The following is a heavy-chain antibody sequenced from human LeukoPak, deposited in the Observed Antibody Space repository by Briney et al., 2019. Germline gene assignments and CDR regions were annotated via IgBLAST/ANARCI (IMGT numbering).Heavy chain of an antibody. Sequence: ASVKISCKASGYTFTAHFIHWVRQAPGQGLEWMGQINSNNGGEKYAPKFQGRVTVLRDTSINTIYLDLTSLTSDDTAVYYCAREPYTTSSDRHEKAFDYWGQGTPVTVSS. CDR2: INSNNGGE. CDR1: GYTFTAHF. CDR3: AREPYTTSSDRHEKAFDY. V-gene: IGHV1-2*06. J-gene: IGHJ4*02. D-gene: IGHD6-6*01.